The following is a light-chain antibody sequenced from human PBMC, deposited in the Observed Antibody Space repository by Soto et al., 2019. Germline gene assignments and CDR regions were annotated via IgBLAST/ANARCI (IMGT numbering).Light chain of an antibody. V-gene: IGKV1-5*03. J-gene: IGKJ5*01. CDR1: QSITSW. CDR3: QQYSSIAIT. Sequence: DIQMTQSPSTLSASVGDRVTITCRASQSITSWLAWYQQKPGKAPKLLINRASSLQSGVPSRFSGSGSGTEFTLTITSLQPDDFASYYCQQYSSIAITFGGGTRLEIK. CDR2: RAS.